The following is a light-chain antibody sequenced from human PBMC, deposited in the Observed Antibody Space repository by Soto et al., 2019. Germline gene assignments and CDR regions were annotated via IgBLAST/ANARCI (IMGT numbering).Light chain of an antibody. CDR2: AVS. V-gene: IGKV3-15*01. CDR1: QSVSSN. CDR3: QQYNNWPPTWT. Sequence: DILMTQSPSTLSVSPGERAPLSCRASQSVSSNLAWYQQKPGQAPRLLIYAVSTRATGIPARFSGSGSGTEFTLTINSLQFEDFAVYYCQQYNNWPPTWTFGQGTKVDIK. J-gene: IGKJ1*01.